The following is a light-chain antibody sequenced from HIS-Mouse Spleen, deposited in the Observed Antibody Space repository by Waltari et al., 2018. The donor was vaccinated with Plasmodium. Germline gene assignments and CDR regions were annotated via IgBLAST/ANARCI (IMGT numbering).Light chain of an antibody. CDR1: KLGDKY. J-gene: IGLJ3*02. V-gene: IGLV3-1*01. CDR2: QDS. Sequence: SYELTQPPSVSVSPGQTASITCSGDKLGDKYACWYQQKPGQSPVLVIYQDSKRPSGIPERLSGSNSGNTATLTIGGTQAMDEADYYCQAWDSSTWVFGGGTKLTVL. CDR3: QAWDSSTWV.